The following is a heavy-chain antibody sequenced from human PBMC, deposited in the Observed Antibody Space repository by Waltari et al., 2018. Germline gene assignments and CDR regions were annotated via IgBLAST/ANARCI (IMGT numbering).Heavy chain of an antibody. CDR3: ARGRPYSNYVYYYYYYMDV. V-gene: IGHV4-34*01. Sequence: QVQLQQWGAGLLKPSETLSLTCAVYGGSFSGYYWRWIRQPPGKGLEWIGELNHSGSTNYNPSLKSRVTISVDTSKNQFSLKLSSVTAADTAVYYCARGRPYSNYVYYYYYYMDVWGKGTTVTVSS. CDR1: GGSFSGYY. CDR2: LNHSGST. J-gene: IGHJ6*03. D-gene: IGHD4-4*01.